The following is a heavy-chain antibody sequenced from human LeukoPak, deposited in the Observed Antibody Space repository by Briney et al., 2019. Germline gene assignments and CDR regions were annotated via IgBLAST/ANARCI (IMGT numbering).Heavy chain of an antibody. D-gene: IGHD3-3*01. Sequence: GASVKVSCKASGYTFTSYDINWVRQAIGQGLEWMGWMNPNSGNTGYAQKFQGRVTITRNTSISTAYMELSSLRSEDTAVYYCARSYYDSWSGYYAFDIWGQGTMVTVSS. CDR2: MNPNSGNT. CDR3: ARSYYDSWSGYYAFDI. CDR1: GYTFTSYD. V-gene: IGHV1-8*03. J-gene: IGHJ3*02.